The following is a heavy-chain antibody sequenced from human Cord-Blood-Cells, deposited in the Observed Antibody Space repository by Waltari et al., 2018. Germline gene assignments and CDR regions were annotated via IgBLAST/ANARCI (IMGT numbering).Heavy chain of an antibody. D-gene: IGHD5-12*01. V-gene: IGHV1-24*01. Sequence: QVQLVQSGAEVKKPGASVKVSCKVSGYTLTELSMHWVRQAPGKGLEWMGGFDPENGETIYAQKFQGRVTMTEDTSTDTAYMELSSLRSEDTAVYYCVGNSGYDHYYYYYGMDVWGQGTTVTVSS. CDR2: FDPENGET. J-gene: IGHJ6*02. CDR1: GYTLTELS. CDR3: VGNSGYDHYYYYYGMDV.